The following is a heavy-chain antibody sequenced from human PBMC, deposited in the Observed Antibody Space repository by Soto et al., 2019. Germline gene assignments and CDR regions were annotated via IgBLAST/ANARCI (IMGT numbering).Heavy chain of an antibody. Sequence: EVQLVESGGGLVQPGGSLRLSCAASGFTFSGYWMHWVRQAPGKGLVWVSRIDGDGSRTNYADSVKGRFTISRDNAKNTLYLHMNSLISEDTAVYYCARELASYNDYWGQGTLVTVSS. CDR1: GFTFSGYW. CDR3: ARELASYNDY. CDR2: IDGDGSRT. D-gene: IGHD1-1*01. J-gene: IGHJ4*02. V-gene: IGHV3-74*01.